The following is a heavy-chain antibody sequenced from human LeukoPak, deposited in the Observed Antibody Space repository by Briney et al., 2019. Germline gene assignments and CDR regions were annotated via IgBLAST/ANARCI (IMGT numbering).Heavy chain of an antibody. CDR2: IYYSGST. V-gene: IGHV4-30-4*01. Sequence: SETLSLTCTVSGGSISSGDYYWSWIRQPPGKGLEWIGYIYYSGSTYYNPSLKSRVTISVDTSKNQFSLKLSSVTAADTAVYYCVRSLDYPQTFDYWGQGTLVTVSS. J-gene: IGHJ4*02. CDR3: VRSLDYPQTFDY. D-gene: IGHD3-16*01. CDR1: GGSISSGDYY.